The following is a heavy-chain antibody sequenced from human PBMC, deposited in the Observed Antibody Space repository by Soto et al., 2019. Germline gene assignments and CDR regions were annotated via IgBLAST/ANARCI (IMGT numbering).Heavy chain of an antibody. J-gene: IGHJ5*02. CDR3: ARYIYTSSWSKWFKL. V-gene: IGHV4-39*01. Sequence: SETLSLTCSFSGGSISDNSSNWGWIRQPPGKGLEWIGSIYYSGNTYYNPSLKSRVILLVDKSKNQFSLRLISVTAADTAAYYCARYIYTSSWSKWFKLWGQATLVSV. CDR1: GGSISDNSSN. D-gene: IGHD2-2*02. CDR2: IYYSGNT.